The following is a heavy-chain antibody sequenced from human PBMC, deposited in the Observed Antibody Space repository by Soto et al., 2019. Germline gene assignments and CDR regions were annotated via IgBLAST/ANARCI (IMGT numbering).Heavy chain of an antibody. CDR2: INHSGST. J-gene: IGHJ4*02. CDR3: ARGALRGYSYGQSDY. CDR1: GGSLSSGGYY. V-gene: IGHV4-30-2*01. D-gene: IGHD5-18*01. Sequence: SEMLSLTCTVSGGSLSSGGYYWSWIRQQPGKGLEWIGYINHSGSTNYNPSLKSRVTISVDTSKNQFSLKLSSVTAADTAVYYCARGALRGYSYGQSDYWGQGTLVTVSS.